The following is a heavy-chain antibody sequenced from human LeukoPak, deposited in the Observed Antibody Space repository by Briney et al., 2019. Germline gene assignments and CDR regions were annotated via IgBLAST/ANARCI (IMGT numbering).Heavy chain of an antibody. D-gene: IGHD3-10*01. CDR1: GFTVSSNY. Sequence: GGSLRLSCAASGFTVSSNYMSWVRQAPGKGLEWVSVIYSGGSTYYADSVKGRFTISRDNSKNTLYLQMNSLRAEDTAVYYCARSGGITMVRGVTLPGGFGYWGQGTLVTVSS. CDR2: IYSGGST. CDR3: ARSGGITMVRGVTLPGGFGY. J-gene: IGHJ4*02. V-gene: IGHV3-53*01.